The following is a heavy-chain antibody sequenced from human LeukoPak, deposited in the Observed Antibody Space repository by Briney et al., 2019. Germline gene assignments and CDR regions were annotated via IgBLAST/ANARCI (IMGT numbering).Heavy chain of an antibody. V-gene: IGHV4-34*01. J-gene: IGHJ4*02. D-gene: IGHD2-15*01. CDR3: ARWEYCSGGSCYPY. CDR1: GGSFSGYY. Sequence: SETLSLTCAVYGGSFSGYYWSWIRQPPGKGLEWIGEINRSGSTNYNPSLKSRVTISVDTSKNQFSLKLSSVTAADTAVYYCARWEYCSGGSCYPYWGQGTLVTVSS. CDR2: INRSGST.